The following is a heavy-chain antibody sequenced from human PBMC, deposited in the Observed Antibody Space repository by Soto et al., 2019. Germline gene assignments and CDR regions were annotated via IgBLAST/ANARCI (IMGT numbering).Heavy chain of an antibody. D-gene: IGHD4-17*01. CDR1: GYTFTEYD. CDR3: EVTTGY. V-gene: IGHV1-8*01. Sequence: SVKVSCKASGYTFTEYDINWVRQAPGQRLKYMGWVSPENRNAGYAPQFRGRVSMTADTSINTVYLELTTLTYEDTAVYYCEVTTGYWGQGTMVTVSS. J-gene: IGHJ4*02. CDR2: VSPENRNA.